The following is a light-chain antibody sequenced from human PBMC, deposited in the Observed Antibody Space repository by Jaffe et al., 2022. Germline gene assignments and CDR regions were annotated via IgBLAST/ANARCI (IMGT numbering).Light chain of an antibody. CDR1: SDDVGGFEF. Sequence: QSALTQPRSVSGSSGQSVTISCTGTSDDVGGFEFVSWFQQRPGNAPKLIIFDVSQRSSGVPDRFSGSKSGNTASLTISGLQAEDEAVYYCNSYTGSYNFYVFGTGTTVTVL. CDR2: DVS. J-gene: IGLJ1*01. V-gene: IGLV2-11*01. CDR3: NSYTGSYNFYV.